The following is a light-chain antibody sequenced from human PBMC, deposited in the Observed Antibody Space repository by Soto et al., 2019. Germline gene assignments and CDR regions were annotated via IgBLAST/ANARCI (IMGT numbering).Light chain of an antibody. CDR3: QQRSNWPSIT. CDR1: QRVSSY. CDR2: DAS. V-gene: IGKV3-11*01. J-gene: IGKJ5*01. Sequence: EIVLTQSPATLSLSPGERASLSCRASQRVSSYLAWYQQKPGQAPRLLIYDASTRATGIPARFSGSGSGTAFTLPINSLEPEDFAVYYCQQRSNWPSITFGQGTRLEIK.